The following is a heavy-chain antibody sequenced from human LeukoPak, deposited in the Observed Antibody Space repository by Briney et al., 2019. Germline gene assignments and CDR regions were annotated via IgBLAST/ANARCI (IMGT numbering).Heavy chain of an antibody. V-gene: IGHV3-74*01. Sequence: GGSLGLSCAASGFTFSSYWMHWVRHAPGKGLVWVSRINSDGSSTSYADSVKGRFTISRDNAKNTLYLQMNSLRAEDTAVYYCAMAPAYYYDSSGPGPTFDYWGQGTLVTVSS. CDR3: AMAPAYYYDSSGPGPTFDY. D-gene: IGHD3-22*01. CDR2: INSDGSST. CDR1: GFTFSSYW. J-gene: IGHJ4*02.